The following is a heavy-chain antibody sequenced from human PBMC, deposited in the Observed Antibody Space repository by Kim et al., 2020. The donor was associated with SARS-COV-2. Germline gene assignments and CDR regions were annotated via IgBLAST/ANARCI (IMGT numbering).Heavy chain of an antibody. CDR2: ISGSGGST. J-gene: IGHJ6*02. CDR3: AKDGPANTFKWRVLYYYGMDV. CDR1: GFTFSSYA. D-gene: IGHD6-19*01. V-gene: IGHV3-23*01. Sequence: GGSLRLSCAASGFTFSSYAMSWVRQAPGKGLEWVSAISGSGGSTYYADSVKGRFTISRDNSKNTLYLQMNSLRAEDTAVYYCAKDGPANTFKWRVLYYYGMDVWGQGTTVTVSS.